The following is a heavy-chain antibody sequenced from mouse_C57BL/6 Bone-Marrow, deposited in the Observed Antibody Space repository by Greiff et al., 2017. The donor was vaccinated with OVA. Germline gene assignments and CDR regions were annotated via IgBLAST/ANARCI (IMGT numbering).Heavy chain of an antibody. J-gene: IGHJ1*03. CDR2: IHPNSGST. CDR1: GYTFTSYW. CDR3: ARCGYYYGSSYGYFDV. V-gene: IGHV1-64*01. D-gene: IGHD1-1*01. Sequence: QFQLQQPGAELVKPGASVKLSCKASGYTFTSYWMHWVKQRPGQGLEWIGMIHPNSGSTNYNEKFKSKATLTVDKSSSTAYMQLSSLTSEDSAVYYCARCGYYYGSSYGYFDVWGTGTTVTVSS.